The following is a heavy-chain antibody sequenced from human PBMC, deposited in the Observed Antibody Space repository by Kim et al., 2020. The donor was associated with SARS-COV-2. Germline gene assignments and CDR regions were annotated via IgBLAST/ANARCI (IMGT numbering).Heavy chain of an antibody. Sequence: YYNPSLKSRVTMSADTSRNQISRKLSSVTAADTAVYYCARIFSSYFCLGVWGEGTSVTVSS. D-gene: IGHD1-26*01. CDR3: ARIFSSYFCLGV. V-gene: IGHV4-39*01. J-gene: IGHJ6*04.